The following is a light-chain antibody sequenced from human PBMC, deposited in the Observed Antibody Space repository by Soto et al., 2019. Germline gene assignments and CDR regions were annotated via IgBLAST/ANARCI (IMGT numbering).Light chain of an antibody. V-gene: IGLV2-14*01. Sequence: QSVLTQPASVSGSPGQSITISCAGTSTDIGYYNYVSWYQQHPSRPPKLLIFQINNRPSGVSDRFSGSRSGSTASLTISGLQPEDEADYYCSSYTDTTTLVFGGGTKLTVL. CDR3: SSYTDTTTLV. J-gene: IGLJ2*01. CDR2: QIN. CDR1: STDIGYYNY.